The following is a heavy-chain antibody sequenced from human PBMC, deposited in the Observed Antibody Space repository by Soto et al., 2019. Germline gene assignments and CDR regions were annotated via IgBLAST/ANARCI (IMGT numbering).Heavy chain of an antibody. J-gene: IGHJ4*02. CDR3: AYSGYSSSSFDY. D-gene: IGHD6-13*01. Sequence: QVQLVESGGGVVQPGRSLRLSCAASGFTFSSYGLHWVRQAPGKGLEWVAVISYDGSNKYYVDSVKGRFTISRDNSKNTLYLRMNSLRAEDTAVYYCAYSGYSSSSFDYWGQGTLVTVSS. CDR2: ISYDGSNK. CDR1: GFTFSSYG. V-gene: IGHV3-30*03.